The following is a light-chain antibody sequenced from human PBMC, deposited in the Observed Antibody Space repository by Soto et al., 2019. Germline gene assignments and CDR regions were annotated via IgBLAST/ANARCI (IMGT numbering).Light chain of an antibody. Sequence: EIGLTQSPVTLSLSPRERATLACRASPSVSSSYLAKYQPKHDQAPRLLPYGAISRATGIPDSFSGIGSGTXXXXTXXRREPEDFAVYYCQHYGSSRTFGQGNKVEIK. J-gene: IGKJ1*01. V-gene: IGKV3-20*01. CDR1: PSVSSSY. CDR3: QHYGSSRT. CDR2: GAI.